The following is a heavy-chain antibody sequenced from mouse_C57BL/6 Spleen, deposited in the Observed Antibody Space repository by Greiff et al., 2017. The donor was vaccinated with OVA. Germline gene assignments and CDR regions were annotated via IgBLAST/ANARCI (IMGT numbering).Heavy chain of an antibody. D-gene: IGHD2-4*01. Sequence: EVKLQESGGGLVQPGGSLSLSCAASGFTFTDYYMSWVRQPPGKALEWLGFIRNKANGYTTEYSASVKGRFTISRDNSQSILYLQMNALRAEDSATYYCARDEFYDYDGYFDVWGTGTTVTVSS. CDR2: IRNKANGYTT. V-gene: IGHV7-3*01. CDR1: GFTFTDYY. J-gene: IGHJ1*03. CDR3: ARDEFYDYDGYFDV.